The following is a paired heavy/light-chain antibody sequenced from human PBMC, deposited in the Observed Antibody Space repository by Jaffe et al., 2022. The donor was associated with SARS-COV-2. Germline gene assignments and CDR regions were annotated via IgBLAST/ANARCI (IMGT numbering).Light chain of an antibody. J-gene: IGKJ4*01. Sequence: DIVMTQSPDSLAVSLGERATINCKSSQSVLDSSNNKNYLAWYQQKPGQPPKLLIYWASTRESAVPDRFSGSGSGTDFTLTISSLQAEDVAVYYCQQYYSTPLTFGGGTKVEIK. CDR3: QQYYSTPLT. CDR1: QSVLDSSNNKNY. V-gene: IGKV4-1*01. CDR2: WAS.
Heavy chain of an antibody. D-gene: IGHD3-10*01. CDR2: ISYDGSNK. V-gene: IGHV3-30*04. CDR3: AVGGGRYNTWFDP. Sequence: QVQVVESGGGVVQPGRSLRLSCAASGFTFSSYAVHWVRQAPGKGLEWVAVISYDGSNKYYADSVKGRFTISRDNSKNTLYLQMNSLRAEDTAVYYCAVGGGRYNTWFDPWGQGTLVTVSS. CDR1: GFTFSSYA. J-gene: IGHJ5*02.